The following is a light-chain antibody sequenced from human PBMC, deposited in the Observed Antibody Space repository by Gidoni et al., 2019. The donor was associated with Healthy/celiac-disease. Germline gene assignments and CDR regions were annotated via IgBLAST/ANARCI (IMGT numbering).Light chain of an antibody. CDR3: YSAADNNPRV. J-gene: IGLJ2*01. Sequence: SYELTQPSSVPVSPGQTARITCSGDVLAKKYARWFQQKPGQAPVLVIYKDSERPSGIPERFSGSSSGTAVTLTVSGAQVEDEADYYCYSAADNNPRVFGGGTKLTVL. CDR2: KDS. CDR1: VLAKKY. V-gene: IGLV3-27*01.